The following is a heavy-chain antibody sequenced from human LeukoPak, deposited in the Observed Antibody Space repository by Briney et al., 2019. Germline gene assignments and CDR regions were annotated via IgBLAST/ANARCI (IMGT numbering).Heavy chain of an antibody. V-gene: IGHV3-7*01. CDR1: GFTFSSYY. D-gene: IGHD5-12*01. CDR3: ARDPSRYDLDY. J-gene: IGHJ4*02. Sequence: GGSLRLSCGVSGFTFSSYYMSWVRQAPGKGLEWVANIKQDGVEKHYVDSVKGRFTISRDSAKNSLYLQMNSLRAEDTAVYYCARDPSRYDLDYWGQGTLVTVSS. CDR2: IKQDGVEK.